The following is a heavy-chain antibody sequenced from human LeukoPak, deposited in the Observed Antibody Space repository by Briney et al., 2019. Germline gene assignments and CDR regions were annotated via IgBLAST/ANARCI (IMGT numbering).Heavy chain of an antibody. Sequence: GGSLRLSCAASGFTFSSYSMNWVRQAPGKGLEWVSSISSSSSYIYYADSVKGRFTISRDNAKNSLYLRMNSLRAEDTAVYYCARDRRDGYINDYWGQGTLVTVSS. CDR2: ISSSSSYI. D-gene: IGHD5-24*01. CDR3: ARDRRDGYINDY. V-gene: IGHV3-21*01. J-gene: IGHJ4*02. CDR1: GFTFSSYS.